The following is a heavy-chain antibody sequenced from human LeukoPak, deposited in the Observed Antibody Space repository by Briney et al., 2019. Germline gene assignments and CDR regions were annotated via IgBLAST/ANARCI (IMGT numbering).Heavy chain of an antibody. V-gene: IGHV3-53*01. Sequence: PGGSLRLSCAASGFTFSNAWMNWVRQAPGKGLEWVSVIYSGGSTYYADSVKGRFTISRDNSKNTLYLQMNSLRAEDTAVYYCARSATSIAAETYYYYYGMDVWGQGTAVTVSS. J-gene: IGHJ6*02. CDR1: GFTFSNAW. D-gene: IGHD6-6*01. CDR2: IYSGGST. CDR3: ARSATSIAAETYYYYYGMDV.